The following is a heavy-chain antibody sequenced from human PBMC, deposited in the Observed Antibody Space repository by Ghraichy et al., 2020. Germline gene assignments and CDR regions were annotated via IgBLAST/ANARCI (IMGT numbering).Heavy chain of an antibody. Sequence: GGSLRLSCAASGFTFSSYWMSWVRQAPGKGLEWVANIKQDGSEKNYVDSVKGRFTISRDNAKNSLYLQMNSLRVEDTAVYYCGREIAYYYGSSGEDHWGQGTLVTVSS. D-gene: IGHD3-10*01. CDR2: IKQDGSEK. V-gene: IGHV3-7*01. J-gene: IGHJ4*02. CDR1: GFTFSSYW. CDR3: GREIAYYYGSSGEDH.